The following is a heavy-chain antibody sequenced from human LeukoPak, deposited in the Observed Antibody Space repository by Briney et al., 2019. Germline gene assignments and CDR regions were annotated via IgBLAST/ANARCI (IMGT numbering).Heavy chain of an antibody. CDR2: VSTSSSYI. CDR1: GFAFSTYD. Sequence: GGSLRLSCAASGFAFSTYDMHWVRQTPGKGLEWVSSVSTSSSYIYYADSVKGRFTISRDNAKNSLYLQMNSLRAEDTAVYYCVRGRERVAATNNWFDPWGQGTLVTVSS. J-gene: IGHJ5*02. CDR3: VRGRERVAATNNWFDP. D-gene: IGHD2-15*01. V-gene: IGHV3-21*01.